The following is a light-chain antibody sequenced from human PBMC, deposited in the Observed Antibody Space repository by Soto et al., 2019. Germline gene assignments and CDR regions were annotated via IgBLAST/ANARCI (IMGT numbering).Light chain of an antibody. Sequence: QSVLTQPASVSWAPGQSITISRPGTNDDVGGYNYVSWYQQHPGKVPQLLVYDVTNRPTGVSIRFSGSKSGNTASLTISGLQAEDEDDYYCSSLVGSSGLYGFGTGTKVTVL. CDR2: DVT. J-gene: IGLJ1*01. V-gene: IGLV2-14*03. CDR1: NDDVGGYNY. CDR3: SSLVGSSGLYG.